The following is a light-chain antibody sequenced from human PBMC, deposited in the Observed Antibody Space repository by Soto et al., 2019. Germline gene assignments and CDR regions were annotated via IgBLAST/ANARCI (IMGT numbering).Light chain of an antibody. Sequence: DIQMTQSPSSRSASVGDRVTITCRASQSISSYLNWYQQKPGKAPKLLIYAASSLQSGVPSRFSGSGSGTDFTLTISSLQPEDFATYYCQPSYSTPRTFGQGTKVDIK. CDR1: QSISSY. CDR2: AAS. V-gene: IGKV1-39*01. CDR3: QPSYSTPRT. J-gene: IGKJ1*01.